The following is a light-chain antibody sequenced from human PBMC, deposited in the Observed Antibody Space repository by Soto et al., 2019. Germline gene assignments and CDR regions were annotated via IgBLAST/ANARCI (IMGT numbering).Light chain of an antibody. CDR3: QQDGSSPPYT. CDR2: GAS. V-gene: IGKV3-20*01. J-gene: IGKJ2*01. CDR1: QSVSSTY. Sequence: EIVLTQSPGTLSLSPGERATLSCRASQSVSSTYLAWYQQKPGQAPRLLIYGASSRATGIPDRFSGSGSGTDFTLTISRREPEDFAVYYCQQDGSSPPYTVGQGTKLEIK.